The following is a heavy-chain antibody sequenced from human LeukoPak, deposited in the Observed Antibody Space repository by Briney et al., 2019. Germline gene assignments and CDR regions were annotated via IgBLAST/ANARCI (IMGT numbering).Heavy chain of an antibody. V-gene: IGHV1-18*01. Sequence: ASVKVSRKASGYTFTSYGISWVRQAPGQGLEWMGWISAYNGNTNYAQKLQGRVTMTTDTSTSTAYMELRSLRSDDTAVYYCARAPRYNWNGEAFDIWGQGTMVTVSS. D-gene: IGHD1-1*01. CDR2: ISAYNGNT. CDR3: ARAPRYNWNGEAFDI. J-gene: IGHJ3*02. CDR1: GYTFTSYG.